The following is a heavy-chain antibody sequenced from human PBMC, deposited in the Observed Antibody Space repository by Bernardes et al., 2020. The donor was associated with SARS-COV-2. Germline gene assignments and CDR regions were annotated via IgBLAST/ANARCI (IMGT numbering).Heavy chain of an antibody. J-gene: IGHJ6*02. Sequence: GSLRLSCAASGFTFSSYAMIWVRQAPGRGLEWVSGISGSSMTTYYVDSVKGRFTISRDNSKSTLYLQMDSLRAEDTAVYYCAKRERVVVPSPYGLDVWGQGTTVTVSS. CDR3: AKRERVVVPSPYGLDV. CDR2: ISGSSMTT. CDR1: GFTFSSYA. V-gene: IGHV3-23*01. D-gene: IGHD2-2*01.